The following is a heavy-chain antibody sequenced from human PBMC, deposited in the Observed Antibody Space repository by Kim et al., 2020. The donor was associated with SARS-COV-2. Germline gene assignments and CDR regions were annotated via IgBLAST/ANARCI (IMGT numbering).Heavy chain of an antibody. CDR3: ARGHAPQYYSRGGDYYFDY. CDR1: GGSISSGGYS. J-gene: IGHJ4*02. D-gene: IGHD3-10*01. CDR2: IYHSGST. Sequence: SETLSLTCAVSGGSISSGGYSWSWIRQPPGKGLEWIGYIYHSGSTYYNPSLKSRVTISVDRSKNQFSLKLSSVTAADTAVYYCARGHAPQYYSRGGDYYFDYWGQGTLVTVSS. V-gene: IGHV4-30-2*01.